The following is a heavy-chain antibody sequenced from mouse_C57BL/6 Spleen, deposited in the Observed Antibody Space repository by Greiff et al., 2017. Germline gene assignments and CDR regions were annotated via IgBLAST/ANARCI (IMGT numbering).Heavy chain of an antibody. CDR3: ARTGYYPFDY. CDR1: GYTFTDYY. D-gene: IGHD3-1*01. V-gene: IGHV1-26*01. Sequence: EVQLQQSGPELVKPGASVKISCKASGYTFTDYYMNWVKQSHGKSLEWIGDINPNNGGTSYNQKFKGKATLTVDKSSSTAYMELSSLTSEDSAVYYCARTGYYPFDYWGQGTTLTVSS. CDR2: INPNNGGT. J-gene: IGHJ2*01.